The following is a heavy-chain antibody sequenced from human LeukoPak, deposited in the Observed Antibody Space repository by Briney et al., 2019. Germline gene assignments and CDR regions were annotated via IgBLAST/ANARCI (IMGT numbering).Heavy chain of an antibody. D-gene: IGHD3-22*01. J-gene: IGHJ1*01. V-gene: IGHV3-74*01. Sequence: PGGSLRLSCAGSGFTLSNYWMHWVRQAPGKGLVWVSRIDSDASDISYADFVKGRFTISRDNAKNTLYLQINSLRVEDTAVYYCARVGYYDSSNYYAYFKYWGQGTLVTVSS. CDR2: IDSDASDI. CDR1: GFTLSNYW. CDR3: ARVGYYDSSNYYAYFKY.